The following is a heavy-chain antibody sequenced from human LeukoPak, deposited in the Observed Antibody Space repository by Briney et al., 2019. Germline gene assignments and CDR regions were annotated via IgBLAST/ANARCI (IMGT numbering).Heavy chain of an antibody. D-gene: IGHD2-8*01. J-gene: IGHJ4*02. V-gene: IGHV1-2*02. CDR2: INPNSGGT. CDR1: GYTFTGYY. CDR3: ARVSTVYYSIDY. Sequence: ASVKVSCKASGYTFTGYYMHWVRQAPGQGLEWMGWINPNSGGTNYAQKFQGRVTMTRNTSISTAYMELSRLRSDDTAVYYCARVSTVYYSIDYWGQGTLVTVSS.